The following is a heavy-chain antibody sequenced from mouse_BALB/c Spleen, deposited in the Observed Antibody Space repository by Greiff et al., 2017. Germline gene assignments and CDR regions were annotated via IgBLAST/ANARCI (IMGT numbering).Heavy chain of an antibody. Sequence: QVQLQQSGAELVRPGVSVKISCKGSGYTFTDYAMHWVKQSHAKGLEWIGVISTYYGDASYNQKFKGKATMTVDKSSSTAYMELARLTSEDSAIYYCASSGTGKAWFAYWGQGTLVTVSA. CDR1: GYTFTDYA. CDR3: ASSGTGKAWFAY. D-gene: IGHD4-1*01. V-gene: IGHV1S137*01. J-gene: IGHJ3*01. CDR2: ISTYYGDA.